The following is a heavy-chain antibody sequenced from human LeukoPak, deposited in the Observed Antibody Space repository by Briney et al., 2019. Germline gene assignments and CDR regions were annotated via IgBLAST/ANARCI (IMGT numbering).Heavy chain of an antibody. J-gene: IGHJ4*02. CDR1: GYTFTGYG. CDR2: ISAYNGNT. D-gene: IGHD2-2*01. Sequence: GASVKVSCKASGYTFTGYGISWVRQAPGQGLEWMGWISAYNGNTNYAQKLQGRVTMTTDTSTSTAYMELRSLRSDDTAVYYCARDSPSYQLLASPIDYWGQGTLVTVSS. CDR3: ARDSPSYQLLASPIDY. V-gene: IGHV1-18*04.